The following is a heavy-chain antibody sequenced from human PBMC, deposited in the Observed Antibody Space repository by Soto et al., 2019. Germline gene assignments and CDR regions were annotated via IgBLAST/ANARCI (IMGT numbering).Heavy chain of an antibody. CDR1: GYNFSNYD. V-gene: IGHV1-18*01. J-gene: IGHJ5*02. D-gene: IGHD2-21*02. CDR3: ARGGEGDCSGGACYRDWFDP. CDR2: ISVYNGNT. Sequence: QVQLVQSGAEVKKPGASVKVSCKASGYNFSNYDINWVRQAPGQGPEWMGWISVYNGNTNHAERLQDRLTMTTDTSTSTAYMELRSRRSDDTAMYYCARGGEGDCSGGACYRDWFDPWGQGTLVTVS.